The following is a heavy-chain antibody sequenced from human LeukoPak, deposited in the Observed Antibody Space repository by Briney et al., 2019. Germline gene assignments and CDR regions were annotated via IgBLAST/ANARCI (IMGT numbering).Heavy chain of an antibody. J-gene: IGHJ4*02. CDR1: GFNVAAYA. D-gene: IGHD3-10*01. V-gene: IGHV3-43*02. Sequence: PGGSLRLSCAASGFNVAAYAMYWVRQPPGKSLEWVSLISGDSDNKYSAASVKGRFTISRDNSKNSLYLQMNSLTTEGTALYYCAIAYESGSFYRAFAYWGQGALVTVSS. CDR2: ISGDSDNK. CDR3: AIAYESGSFYRAFAY.